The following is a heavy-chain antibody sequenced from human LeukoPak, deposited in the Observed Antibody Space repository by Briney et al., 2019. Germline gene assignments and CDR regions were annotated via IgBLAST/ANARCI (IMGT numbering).Heavy chain of an antibody. Sequence: GGSLRLSCTASGFTFSTYWMSWVRQAPGKGLEWVASISENGRAKPYVASVRGRFTISRDNTKNSLYLQMNSLRVEDTAVYYCARGGAAAARKREIDYWGQGTLVTVSS. J-gene: IGHJ4*02. D-gene: IGHD6-13*01. V-gene: IGHV3-7*01. CDR2: ISENGRAK. CDR3: ARGGAAAARKREIDY. CDR1: GFTFSTYW.